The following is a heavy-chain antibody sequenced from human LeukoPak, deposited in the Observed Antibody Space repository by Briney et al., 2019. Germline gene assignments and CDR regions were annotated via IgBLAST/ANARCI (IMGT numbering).Heavy chain of an antibody. D-gene: IGHD3-10*01. V-gene: IGHV4-4*02. CDR2: IYHSGST. CDR1: GGSISSSNW. CDR3: ARAPRLWFGELLLDY. Sequence: SETLSLTCAVSGGSISSSNWWSWVRQPPGKGLEWIGEIYHSGSTNYNPSLKSRVTISVDKSKNQFSLKLSSVTAADTAVYYCARAPRLWFGELLLDYWGQGTLVTVPS. J-gene: IGHJ4*02.